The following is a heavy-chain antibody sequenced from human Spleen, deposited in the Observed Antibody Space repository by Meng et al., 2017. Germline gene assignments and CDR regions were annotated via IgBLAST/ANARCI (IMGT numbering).Heavy chain of an antibody. CDR2: SSPYNGYT. CDR3: ARVSSLVGPSNDY. V-gene: IGHV1-18*01. CDR1: GGTFSSYA. J-gene: IGHJ4*02. D-gene: IGHD2-2*01. Sequence: ASVKVSCKASGGTFSSYAISWVRQAPGQGLEWMGWSSPYNGYTNYAQKLQGRVTMTTDTSTNTAYMELRSLRSDDTAVYYCARVSSLVGPSNDYWGQGTLVTVSS.